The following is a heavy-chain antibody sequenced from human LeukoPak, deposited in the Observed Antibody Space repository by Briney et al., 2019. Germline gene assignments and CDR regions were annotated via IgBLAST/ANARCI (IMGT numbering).Heavy chain of an antibody. V-gene: IGHV2-70*11. CDR1: GGSISSYYW. CDR2: IDWDDDK. Sequence: TLSLTCTVSGGSISSYYWSWIRQPPGKALEWLARIDWDDDKYYSTSLKTRLTISKDTSKNQVVLTMTNMDPVDTATYYCARISGYDRNDAFDIWGQGTMVTVSS. D-gene: IGHD5-12*01. CDR3: ARISGYDRNDAFDI. J-gene: IGHJ3*02.